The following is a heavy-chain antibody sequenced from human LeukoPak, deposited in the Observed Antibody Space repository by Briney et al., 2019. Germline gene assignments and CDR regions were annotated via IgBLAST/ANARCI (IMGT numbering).Heavy chain of an antibody. V-gene: IGHV4-34*01. CDR2: INHSGST. CDR3: ARAYYDFWSGYRYYYYYGMDV. D-gene: IGHD3-3*01. J-gene: IGHJ6*02. CDR1: GGSFSGYY. Sequence: SETLSLTCAVYGGSFSGYYWSWIRQPPGKGLEWIGEINHSGSTNYNPSLKSRVTISLDTSKNQFSLKLSSVTAADTAVYYCARAYYDFWSGYRYYYYYGMDVWGQGTTVTVSS.